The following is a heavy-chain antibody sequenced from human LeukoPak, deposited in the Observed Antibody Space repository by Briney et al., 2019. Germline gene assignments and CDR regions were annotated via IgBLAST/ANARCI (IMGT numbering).Heavy chain of an antibody. J-gene: IGHJ2*01. CDR1: GGSISSSSYY. Sequence: SETLSLTCTVSGGSISSSSYYWGWIRQPPGTGLGWIGSIYYSGSTYYNPSLKSRVTIFVDTSKNQFSLKLSSVTAADTAVYYCARHRLGYARQLAYWYFDLWGRGTLVTVSS. CDR2: IYYSGST. D-gene: IGHD6-13*01. CDR3: ARHRLGYARQLAYWYFDL. V-gene: IGHV4-39*01.